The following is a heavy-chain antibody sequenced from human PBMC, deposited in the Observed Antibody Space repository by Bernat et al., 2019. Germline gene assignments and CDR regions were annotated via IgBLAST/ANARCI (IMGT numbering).Heavy chain of an antibody. Sequence: EVQLVESGGGLVQPGGSLRLSCAASGFTFSGYSMNWVRQAPGKGLEWVSYITTSSTTNYADSVKGRFTISSDNGKDSLYLQMSSLRDEDAAVYYCARVRWLQGGAQYYFDYWGQGTLVTVSS. V-gene: IGHV3-48*02. CDR3: ARVRWLQGGAQYYFDY. CDR1: GFTFSGYS. CDR2: ITTSSTT. D-gene: IGHD5-24*01. J-gene: IGHJ4*02.